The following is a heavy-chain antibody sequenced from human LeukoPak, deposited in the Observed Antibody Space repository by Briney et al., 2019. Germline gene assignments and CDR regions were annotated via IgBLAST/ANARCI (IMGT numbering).Heavy chain of an antibody. V-gene: IGHV3-74*01. J-gene: IGHJ4*01. Sequence: GGSLTLSCAPSGFSTRGYWMHWVRQAAGEGLVWFSRMNSGGTTINYADSVKGRFTISRDNVDNTLHLQMNSLRVEDTAVYYCIREVQVRASASLGLWGQGTLVTVSS. D-gene: IGHD3-16*01. CDR2: MNSGGTTI. CDR3: IREVQVRASASLGL. CDR1: GFSTRGYW.